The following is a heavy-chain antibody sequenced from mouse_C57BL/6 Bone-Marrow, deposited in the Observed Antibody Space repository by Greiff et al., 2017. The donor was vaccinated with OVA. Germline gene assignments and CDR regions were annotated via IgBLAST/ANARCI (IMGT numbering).Heavy chain of an antibody. D-gene: IGHD2-1*01. CDR3: ARDRSYYLFAY. CDR2: ISYDGSN. Sequence: EVQLQESGPGLVKPSQSLSLTCSVTGYSITSGYYWNWIRQFPGNKLEWMGYISYDGSNNYNPSLKNRISITRDTSKNQFFLKLNSVTTEDTATYYCARDRSYYLFAYWGQGTLVTVSA. V-gene: IGHV3-6*01. J-gene: IGHJ3*01. CDR1: GYSITSGYY.